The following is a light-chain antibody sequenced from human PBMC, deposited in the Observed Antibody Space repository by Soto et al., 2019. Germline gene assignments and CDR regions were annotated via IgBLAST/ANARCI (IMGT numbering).Light chain of an antibody. Sequence: GDIVTITCRASLPISNYLAWYQQKPGTAPKILIYKASSLDTEVPSGFSGSGSGTEFTLTISSLQPDDFATYYCQQYNSYPLTFGGGTKVDIK. V-gene: IGKV1-5*03. CDR2: KAS. CDR1: LPISNY. CDR3: QQYNSYPLT. J-gene: IGKJ4*01.